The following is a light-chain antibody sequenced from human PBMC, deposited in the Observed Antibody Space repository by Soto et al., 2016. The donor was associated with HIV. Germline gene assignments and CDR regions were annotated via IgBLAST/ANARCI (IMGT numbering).Light chain of an antibody. Sequence: DIQMTQSPSSVSASVGDRVTITCRASQGISSWVAWYQQKPGKVPKLLIYAASSLQSGVPSRFSGSGSGTDFTLTISSLQPEDFAIYYCQQANSFPYTFGRGPSWRSN. CDR1: QGISSW. CDR2: AAS. CDR3: QQANSFPYT. V-gene: IGKV1-12*01. J-gene: IGKJ2*01.